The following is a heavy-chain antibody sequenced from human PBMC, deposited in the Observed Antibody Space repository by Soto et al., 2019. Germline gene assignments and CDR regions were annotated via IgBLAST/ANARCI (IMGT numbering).Heavy chain of an antibody. CDR2: ISGSGGST. Sequence: RWSLRLSCSASGFTFSSYAMSWCRQAPGKGLEWVSAISGSGGSTYYADSVKGRFTISRDNSKNTLYLQMNSLRAEDTAVYYCAKDLIPGIAAPRGWFDPWGQGTLVTVSS. J-gene: IGHJ5*02. CDR3: AKDLIPGIAAPRGWFDP. D-gene: IGHD6-13*01. CDR1: GFTFSSYA. V-gene: IGHV3-23*01.